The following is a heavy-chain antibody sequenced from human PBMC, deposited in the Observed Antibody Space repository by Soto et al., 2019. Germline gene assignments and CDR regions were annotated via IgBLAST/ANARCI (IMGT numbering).Heavy chain of an antibody. CDR2: MNPNSGNT. D-gene: IGHD6-6*01. V-gene: IGHV1-8*01. CDR1: GYTFTSYD. Sequence: QVQLVQSGDEVKKPGASVKVSCKASGYTFTSYDFNWVRQANGQGIEWMGWMNPNSGNTGYAQRFQGRVTLNRNTSISTAYMGLSSLRSEDTAVYCCAIRGLSRSSTFRYFYYGMDAWCQGTTITVSS. CDR3: AIRGLSRSSTFRYFYYGMDA. J-gene: IGHJ6*02.